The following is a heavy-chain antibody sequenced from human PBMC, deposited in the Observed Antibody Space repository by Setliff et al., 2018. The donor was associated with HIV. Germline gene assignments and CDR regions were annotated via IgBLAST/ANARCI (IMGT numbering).Heavy chain of an antibody. CDR1: GYNFTNYG. CDR3: ARVQTMAVAGTQYYYMDV. D-gene: IGHD6-19*01. J-gene: IGHJ6*03. V-gene: IGHV1-18*01. CDR2: IGTYSGNT. Sequence: ASVKVSCKASGYNFTNYGIGWVRQAPGQGLEYLGWIGTYSGNTDYAQSVQGRVSIARDTSASTAYMELSSLRSEDTAVYYCARVQTMAVAGTQYYYMDVWGKGTTVTVSS.